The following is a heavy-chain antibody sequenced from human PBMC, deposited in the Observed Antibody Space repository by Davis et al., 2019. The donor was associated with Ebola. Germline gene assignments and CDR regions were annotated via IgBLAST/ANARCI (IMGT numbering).Heavy chain of an antibody. D-gene: IGHD4-17*01. V-gene: IGHV1-18*01. Sequence: ASVKVSCKASGYTFTSYGISWVRQAPGQGLEWMGWISAYNGNTNYAQKLQGRVTMTTDTSTSTAYMELRSLRSDDTAVYYCARENYGDYVLMRWFDPWGQGTLVTVSS. J-gene: IGHJ5*02. CDR2: ISAYNGNT. CDR3: ARENYGDYVLMRWFDP. CDR1: GYTFTSYG.